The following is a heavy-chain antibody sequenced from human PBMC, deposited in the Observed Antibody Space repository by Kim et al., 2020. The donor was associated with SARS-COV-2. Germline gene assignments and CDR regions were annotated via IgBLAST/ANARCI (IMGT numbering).Heavy chain of an antibody. CDR2: ISYDGSNK. Sequence: GGSLRLSCAASGFTFSSYGMHWVRQAPGKGLEWVAVISYDGSNKYYADSVKGRFTISRDNSKNTLYLQMNSLRAEDTAVYYCAKGGRAFIAAAGTVDYWG. V-gene: IGHV3-30*18. CDR3: AKGGRAFIAAAGTVDY. J-gene: IGHJ4*01. D-gene: IGHD6-13*01. CDR1: GFTFSSYG.